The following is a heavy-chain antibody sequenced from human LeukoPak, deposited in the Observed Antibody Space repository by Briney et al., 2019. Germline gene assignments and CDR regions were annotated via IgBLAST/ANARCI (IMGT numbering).Heavy chain of an antibody. CDR2: ISGSGGST. Sequence: GGSLRLSCAASGFTFSSYAMSWVRQAPGKGLEWVSAISGSGGSTYYADSVKGRFTVSRDHDKNTVYLQMDSLRVEDTAMYYCAKDIGLASHSSSWGQGTLVTVSS. D-gene: IGHD3-16*02. V-gene: IGHV3-23*01. CDR3: AKDIGLASHSSS. CDR1: GFTFSSYA. J-gene: IGHJ4*02.